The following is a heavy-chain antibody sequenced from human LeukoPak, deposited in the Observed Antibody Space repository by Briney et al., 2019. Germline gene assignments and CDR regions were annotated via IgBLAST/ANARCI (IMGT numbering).Heavy chain of an antibody. CDR3: ASGGRDYYDSSGYQHGQFDY. CDR1: GGSFSGYY. J-gene: IGHJ4*02. V-gene: IGHV4-34*01. D-gene: IGHD3-22*01. Sequence: ASEALSLTCAVYGGSFSGYYWSWIRQPPGKGLEWIGEINHSGSTNYNPSLKSRVTISVDTSKNQFSLKLSSVTAADTAVYYCASGGRDYYDSSGYQHGQFDYWGQGTLVTVSS. CDR2: INHSGST.